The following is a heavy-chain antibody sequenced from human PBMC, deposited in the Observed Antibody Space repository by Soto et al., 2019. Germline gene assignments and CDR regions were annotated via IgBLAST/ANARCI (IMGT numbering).Heavy chain of an antibody. CDR3: ASETATWVNGMDV. CDR2: KKPGGGST. V-gene: IGHV1-46*03. J-gene: IGHJ6*02. D-gene: IGHD1-1*01. Sequence: ASVKVSCKASGYTFTSSYMHWLRQAPRQGLESKGIKKPGGGSTSCAQKFRDRVTMTRDTSTSTVYIEVSSLSSEDTARSHCASETATWVNGMDVCRRGTTGT. CDR1: GYTFTSSY.